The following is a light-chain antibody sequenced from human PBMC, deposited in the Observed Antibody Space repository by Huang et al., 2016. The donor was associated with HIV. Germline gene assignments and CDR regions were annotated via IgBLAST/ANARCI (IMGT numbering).Light chain of an antibody. CDR3: QQRTDWPT. V-gene: IGKV3-11*01. CDR1: QTVDNH. J-gene: IGKJ4*01. CDR2: DTN. Sequence: EIVLTQSPAAVFWYPGERVTLYCRASQTVDNHLAWYQQKPGQPPRLIIYDTNNRVTGIPARFSGGGSGTHFTLNITNLQPDDSAVYFCQQRTDWPTFGGGTKVEF.